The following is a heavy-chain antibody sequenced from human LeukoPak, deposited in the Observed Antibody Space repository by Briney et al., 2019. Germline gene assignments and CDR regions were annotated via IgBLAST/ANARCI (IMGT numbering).Heavy chain of an antibody. CDR3: ARGVYRKRPDCSSTSCSTYFDY. CDR1: GYTFTGYY. D-gene: IGHD2-2*01. V-gene: IGHV1-2*02. J-gene: IGHJ4*02. CDR2: INPNSGGT. Sequence: ASVKVSCKASGYTFTGYYMHWVRQAPGQGLDWMGWINPNSGGTNYAQKFQGRVTMTRDTSISTAYMELSRLRSDDTAVYYCARGVYRKRPDCSSTSCSTYFDYWGQGTLVTVSS.